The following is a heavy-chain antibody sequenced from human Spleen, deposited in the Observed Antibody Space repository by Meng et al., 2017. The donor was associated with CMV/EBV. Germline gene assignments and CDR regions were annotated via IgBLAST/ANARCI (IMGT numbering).Heavy chain of an antibody. V-gene: IGHV1-69*10. CDR2: IIPILDKA. CDR3: ARARAEMATTGYRIYHYYSGMDV. D-gene: IGHD5-24*01. J-gene: IGHJ6*02. CDR1: GGTFFSYA. Sequence: SVKVSCKAYGGTFFSYAINWVRQAPGEGLEWMGGIIPILDKANYAPKFQGRVTITADTSTSTGYMELSGLKSEDTAVYYCARARAEMATTGYRIYHYYSGMDVWGQGTTVTVSS.